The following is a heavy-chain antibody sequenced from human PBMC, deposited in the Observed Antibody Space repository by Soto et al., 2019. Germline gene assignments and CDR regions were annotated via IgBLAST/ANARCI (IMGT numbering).Heavy chain of an antibody. CDR3: ARGPRFFYLIGGMDF. Sequence: GGSLRLSCAASGFTFSSYEMNWVRQAPGKGLEWVSYISSSGNIVYYADSVKGRFTISRDNAKSSLYLQMNSLRAEDTAVYFCARGPRFFYLIGGMDFWGQGTTVTVSS. CDR2: ISSSGNIV. CDR1: GFTFSSYE. J-gene: IGHJ6*02. V-gene: IGHV3-48*03. D-gene: IGHD3-3*01.